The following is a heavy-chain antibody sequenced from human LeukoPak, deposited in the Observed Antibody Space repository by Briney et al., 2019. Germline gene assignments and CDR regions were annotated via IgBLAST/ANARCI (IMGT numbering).Heavy chain of an antibody. CDR2: IYHSGST. D-gene: IGHD3-22*01. Sequence: SETLSLTCTVSGYSISSGYYWGWIRQPPGKGLEWIGSIYHSGSTYYNPSLKSRVTISVDTSKNQFSLKLSSVTAADTAVYYCARKAIDSDAFDIWGQGTMVTVSS. V-gene: IGHV4-38-2*02. J-gene: IGHJ3*02. CDR1: GYSISSGYY. CDR3: ARKAIDSDAFDI.